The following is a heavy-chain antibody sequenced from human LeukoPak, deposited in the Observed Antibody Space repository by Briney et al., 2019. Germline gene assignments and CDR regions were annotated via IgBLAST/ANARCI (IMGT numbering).Heavy chain of an antibody. V-gene: IGHV1-18*01. CDR3: ARGREMITFGGVIAPDI. Sequence: AASVTVSFKASGYTFTSYGISWVRQAPGQGLEWMGWISAYNGNTNYAQKLQGRVTMTTDTSTSTAYMELRSLRSDDTAVYYCARGREMITFGGVIAPDIWGQGTMVTVSS. CDR2: ISAYNGNT. CDR1: GYTFTSYG. D-gene: IGHD3-16*02. J-gene: IGHJ3*02.